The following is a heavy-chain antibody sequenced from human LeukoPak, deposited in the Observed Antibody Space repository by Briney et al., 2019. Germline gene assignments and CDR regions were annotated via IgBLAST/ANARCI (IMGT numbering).Heavy chain of an antibody. V-gene: IGHV4-30-4*08. CDR1: GGSISSGDYY. Sequence: SETLSLTCTVSGGSISSGDYYWSWIRQPPGKGLGWIGYIYYSGSTYYNPSLKSRVTISVDTSKNQFSLNLSSVTAADTAVYYCARDPGPYCSSTSCYFGNWFDPWGQGTLVTVSS. CDR2: IYYSGST. CDR3: ARDPGPYCSSTSCYFGNWFDP. D-gene: IGHD2-2*01. J-gene: IGHJ5*02.